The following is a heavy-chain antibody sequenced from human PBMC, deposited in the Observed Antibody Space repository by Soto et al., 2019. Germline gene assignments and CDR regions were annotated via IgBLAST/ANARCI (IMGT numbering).Heavy chain of an antibody. CDR2: ISARGGRT. D-gene: IGHD4-17*01. J-gene: IGHJ3*01. CDR1: GFTFSNYA. V-gene: IGHV3-23*01. Sequence: EVQLLESGGGLVQPGGSLRLSCAASGFTFSNYAMSWVRQAPGKGLEWVSGISARGGRTYYADSVKGRFTISRDSSKNPLSLQMNSLRAEDTAVYYCAKDPNGDYVVGFEFWGQGTMVTVSS. CDR3: AKDPNGDYVVGFEF.